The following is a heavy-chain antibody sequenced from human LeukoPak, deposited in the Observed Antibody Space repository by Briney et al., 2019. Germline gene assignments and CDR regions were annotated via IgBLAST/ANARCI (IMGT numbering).Heavy chain of an antibody. CDR3: ARGGPAARLITFGGVTDY. V-gene: IGHV1-18*01. D-gene: IGHD3-16*01. Sequence: ASVKVSCKASGYIFTSYGISWVRQAPGQGIEWMGWINAYNGDTNYAQKFQGRVTMTTDTSTSTAYMELRSLRSDDTAVYYCARGGPAARLITFGGVTDYCGQETLVTVSS. J-gene: IGHJ4*02. CDR1: GYIFTSYG. CDR2: INAYNGDT.